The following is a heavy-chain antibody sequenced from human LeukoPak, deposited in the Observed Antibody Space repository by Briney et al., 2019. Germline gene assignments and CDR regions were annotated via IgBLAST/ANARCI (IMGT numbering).Heavy chain of an antibody. D-gene: IGHD3-22*01. J-gene: IGHJ4*02. V-gene: IGHV4-34*01. CDR1: GGSFSGYY. CDR3: ARGFRRTYYYDSSGYPFDY. Sequence: SETLSLTCAVYGGSFSGYYWSWIRQPPGEGLEWIGEINHSGSTNYNPSLKSRVTISVDTSKNQFSLKLSSVTAADTAVYYCARGFRRTYYYDSSGYPFDYWGQGTLVTVSS. CDR2: INHSGST.